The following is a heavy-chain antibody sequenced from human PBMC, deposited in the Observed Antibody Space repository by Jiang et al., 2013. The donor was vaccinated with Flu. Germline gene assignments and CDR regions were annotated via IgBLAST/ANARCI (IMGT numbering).Heavy chain of an antibody. Sequence: LRISCKGSGYSFTSFWISWVRQMPGKGLEWMGRIDPSDSYTNYSPSFKGHVTISADNSITTAYLQWSSLKASDTAMYYCARQYSSGWYGYNWFDPWGQGTLVTVSS. CDR1: GYSFTSFW. D-gene: IGHD6-19*01. J-gene: IGHJ5*02. CDR2: IDPSDSYT. V-gene: IGHV5-10-1*01. CDR3: ARQYSSGWYGYNWFDP.